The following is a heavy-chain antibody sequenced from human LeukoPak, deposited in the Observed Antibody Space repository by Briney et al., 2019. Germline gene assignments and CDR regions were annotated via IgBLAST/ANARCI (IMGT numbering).Heavy chain of an antibody. V-gene: IGHV3-23*01. J-gene: IGHJ4*02. D-gene: IGHD2-2*01. CDR3: AKAALRYQLLSSLDY. CDR1: GFTFSSYA. CDR2: ISGSGAST. Sequence: PGGSLRLSCAASGFTFSSYAMNWARQAPGKGLEWVSAISGSGASTYYADSVKGRFTISRDNSKNTLYFQMNSLRAEDTAIYYCAKAALRYQLLSSLDYWGQGTLVTVSS.